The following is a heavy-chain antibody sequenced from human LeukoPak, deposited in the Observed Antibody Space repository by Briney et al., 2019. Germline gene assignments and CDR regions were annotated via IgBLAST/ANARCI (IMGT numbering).Heavy chain of an antibody. Sequence: SETLSLTCTVSGGSISSGDYYWSWIRQPPGKGLEWIGYIYYSGSTYYNPSLKSRVIISVDTSKNQFSLKLSSVTAADTAVYYCARAYCGGDCHNFDYWGQGTLVTVSS. CDR2: IYYSGST. J-gene: IGHJ4*02. CDR3: ARAYCGGDCHNFDY. D-gene: IGHD2-21*02. CDR1: GGSISSGDYY. V-gene: IGHV4-30-4*01.